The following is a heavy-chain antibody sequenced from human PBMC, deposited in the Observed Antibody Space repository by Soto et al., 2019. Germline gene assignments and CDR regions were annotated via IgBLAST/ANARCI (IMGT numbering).Heavy chain of an antibody. CDR3: ARVIAAAGPGSSAPYFDY. CDR2: IWYDGSNK. D-gene: IGHD6-13*01. V-gene: IGHV3-33*01. J-gene: IGHJ4*02. CDR1: GFTFSSYG. Sequence: PGGSLRLSCAASGFTFSSYGMHWVRQAPGKGLEWVAVIWYDGSNKYYADSVKGRFTISRDNSKNTLYLQMNSLRAEDTAVYYCARVIAAAGPGSSAPYFDYWGQGTLVTVSS.